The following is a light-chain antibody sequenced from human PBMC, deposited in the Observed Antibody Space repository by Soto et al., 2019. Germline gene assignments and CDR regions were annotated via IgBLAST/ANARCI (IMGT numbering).Light chain of an antibody. V-gene: IGLV2-14*01. Sequence: QSALTQPASVSGSPGQSITISCTGTSSDVGGYTYVSWYQQHPGKAPKLMIYDVTNRPSGVSNRFSGSKCSNTASLTISGLQAEDEADYYCSSYTSSSTVFGGGTKLTVL. CDR3: SSYTSSSTV. CDR1: SSDVGGYTY. CDR2: DVT. J-gene: IGLJ2*01.